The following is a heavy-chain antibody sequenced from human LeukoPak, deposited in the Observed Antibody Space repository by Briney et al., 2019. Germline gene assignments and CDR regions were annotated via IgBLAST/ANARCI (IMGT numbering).Heavy chain of an antibody. J-gene: IGHJ2*01. V-gene: IGHV1-69*01. CDR3: ARGRAVAWVFDL. Sequence: SVKVSCKASGGTFSSYGISRVRQAPGQGLEWMGGIIPIFGTANYAQKFQGRVTITADESTSTAYMELSSLRSEDTAVYYCARGRAVAWVFDLWGRGTLVTVSS. D-gene: IGHD6-19*01. CDR1: GGTFSSYG. CDR2: IIPIFGTA.